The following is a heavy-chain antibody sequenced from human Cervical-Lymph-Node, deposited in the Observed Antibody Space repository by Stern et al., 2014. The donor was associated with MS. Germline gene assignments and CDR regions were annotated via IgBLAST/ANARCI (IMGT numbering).Heavy chain of an antibody. D-gene: IGHD4-17*01. CDR1: GYTFISYA. J-gene: IGHJ4*02. V-gene: IGHV1-3*04. CDR2: INTAKGKT. CDR3: ASLSTTVTTDYFDY. Sequence: VQLVQSGAEVRNPGASVKVSCKASGYTFISYAMHWVRQAPGQRLEWMGWINTAKGKTKYSEKFQGRVTMTRDTSASIGYMELSNLTSEDTAVYYCASLSTTVTTDYFDYWGQGTLVTVSS.